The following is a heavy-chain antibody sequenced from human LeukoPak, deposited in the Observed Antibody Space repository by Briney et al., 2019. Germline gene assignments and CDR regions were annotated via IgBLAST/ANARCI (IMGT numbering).Heavy chain of an antibody. CDR1: GFTFSRYW. CDR3: ARGQRAVAGHYDY. Sequence: GGSLRLSCAASGFTFSRYWMRWVRQAPGKGREWVANIKQDGREKNYVDSVKGGFTISRENAKNSLYLQMNSLRADDTAVYYCARGQRAVAGHYDYWGQGTLVTVSS. J-gene: IGHJ4*02. V-gene: IGHV3-7*01. D-gene: IGHD6-19*01. CDR2: IKQDGREK.